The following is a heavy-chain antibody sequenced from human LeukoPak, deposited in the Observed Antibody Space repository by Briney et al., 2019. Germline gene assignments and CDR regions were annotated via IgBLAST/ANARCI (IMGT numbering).Heavy chain of an antibody. D-gene: IGHD2-2*01. J-gene: IGHJ5*02. Sequence: GASVKDSCKASGYTFTSYGISWVRQAPGQGLEWMGWISAYNGNTNYAQKLQGRVTMTTDTSTSTAYMELRSLRSDDTAVYYCAREVKYQLLSSNWFDPWGQGTLVTVSS. V-gene: IGHV1-18*01. CDR2: ISAYNGNT. CDR3: AREVKYQLLSSNWFDP. CDR1: GYTFTSYG.